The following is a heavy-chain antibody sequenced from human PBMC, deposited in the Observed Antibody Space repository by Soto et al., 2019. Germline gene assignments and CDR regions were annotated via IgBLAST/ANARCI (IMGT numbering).Heavy chain of an antibody. Sequence: QVQLVESGGGVVQPGRSLRLSCAASGFTFSSYAMHWVRQAPGKGLEWVAVISYDGSNKYYADSVKGRFTISRDKSKNTQYLQMNSLRAEDTAVYYCARGPRIAVAGCIDYWGQGTLVTVSS. J-gene: IGHJ4*02. CDR2: ISYDGSNK. CDR3: ARGPRIAVAGCIDY. D-gene: IGHD6-19*01. CDR1: GFTFSSYA. V-gene: IGHV3-30-3*01.